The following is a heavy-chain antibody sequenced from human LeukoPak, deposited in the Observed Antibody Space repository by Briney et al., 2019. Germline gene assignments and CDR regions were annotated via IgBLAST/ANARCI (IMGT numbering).Heavy chain of an antibody. CDR3: AKDRDSSGYYYDYFDY. CDR1: GFTFSSYA. D-gene: IGHD3-22*01. J-gene: IGHJ4*02. Sequence: GGSLRLSCAASGFTFSSYAMSWVRQAPGKGLEWVSAISGSGGSTYYADSVKGRFTISRDNAKNTLYLQMNSLRAEDTAVYYCAKDRDSSGYYYDYFDYWGQGTLVTVSS. V-gene: IGHV3-23*01. CDR2: ISGSGGST.